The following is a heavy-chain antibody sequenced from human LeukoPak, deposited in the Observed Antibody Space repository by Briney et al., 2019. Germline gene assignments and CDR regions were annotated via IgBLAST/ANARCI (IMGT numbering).Heavy chain of an antibody. D-gene: IGHD2-15*01. V-gene: IGHV1-18*01. Sequence: GASVTVSFKASGYTFTIYGISWVRQAPGQGGEWMGWISAYNGNTNYAQKLQGRVTMTTDTSTSTAYMELRSLRSDATAVYYCARGPYCSGGTCSSQYFAYWGQGTLVTVSS. CDR3: ARGPYCSGGTCSSQYFAY. J-gene: IGHJ4*02. CDR1: GYTFTIYG. CDR2: ISAYNGNT.